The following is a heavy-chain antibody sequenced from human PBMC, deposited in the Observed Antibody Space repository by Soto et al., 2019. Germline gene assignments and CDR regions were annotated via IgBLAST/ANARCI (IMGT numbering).Heavy chain of an antibody. CDR3: ARYKSNYYYGMDV. V-gene: IGHV4-59*01. J-gene: IGHJ6*02. CDR2: IYYSGIT. CDR1: GGSISSYY. D-gene: IGHD1-20*01. Sequence: QVQLQESGPGLVKPSETLSLTCTVSGGSISSYYWSWIRQPPGKGLEWIGYIYYSGITNYNPSLTSRVTILVDTSKNQFSLKLSSVTAADTAVYYCARYKSNYYYGMDVWGQGTTVTVSS.